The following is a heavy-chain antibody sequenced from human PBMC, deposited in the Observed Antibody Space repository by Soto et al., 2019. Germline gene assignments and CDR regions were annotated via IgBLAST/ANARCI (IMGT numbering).Heavy chain of an antibody. V-gene: IGHV3-30-3*01. CDR1: RFTFTTYA. CDR3: VRCGYISGWYCYFDF. D-gene: IGHD6-19*01. J-gene: IGHJ4*02. Sequence: PGGSLRLSCAASRFTFTTYAMNWVRQAPGKGLEWVALMSSDGTNEHYADSVRGRFTVSRDNSRNTLFLQMNNLRTDDTAVYYCVRCGYISGWYCYFDFWGLGTLVTVSS. CDR2: MSSDGTNE.